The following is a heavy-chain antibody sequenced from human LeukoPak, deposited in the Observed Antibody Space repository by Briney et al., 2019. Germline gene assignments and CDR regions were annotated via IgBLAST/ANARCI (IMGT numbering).Heavy chain of an antibody. CDR3: ARDQVGLTSVVFDY. V-gene: IGHV3-48*03. CDR2: ISSSGSNI. D-gene: IGHD2-15*01. Sequence: GGSLRLSCAASGFTFSTYEMNWVRQAPGKGLEWVSYISSSGSNIYYADSVKGRFTISRDNAKNSLYLQMHSLRAEDTAVYYCARDQVGLTSVVFDYWGQGTLVTVSS. CDR1: GFTFSTYE. J-gene: IGHJ4*02.